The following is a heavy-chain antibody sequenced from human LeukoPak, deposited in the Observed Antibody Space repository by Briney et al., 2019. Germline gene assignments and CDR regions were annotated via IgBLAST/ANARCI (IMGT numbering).Heavy chain of an antibody. V-gene: IGHV3-7*01. D-gene: IGHD3-10*01. CDR2: IKRDGSEK. CDR1: GFTFSSYW. J-gene: IGHJ4*02. CDR3: ARGHGSGSYRY. Sequence: GGSLRLSCAASGFTFSSYWMSWVRQAPGKGLEWVANIKRDGSEKYYVDSVKGRFTISRDNAKNSLYLQMNSLRAEDTAVYYCARGHGSGSYRYWGQGTLVTVSS.